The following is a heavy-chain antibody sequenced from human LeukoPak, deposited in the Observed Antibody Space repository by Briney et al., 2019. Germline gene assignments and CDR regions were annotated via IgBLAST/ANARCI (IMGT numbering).Heavy chain of an antibody. V-gene: IGHV3-66*01. CDR1: GFTVSSNY. CDR2: IYSGGTA. Sequence: PGGSLRLSCAASGFTVSSNYMSWVRQAPGKGLEWVSVIYSGGTAYYADSVKGRFTISRDNSKNTLYLQMNSLRAEDTAVYYCAGRGYSSGYYDFDYWGQGTLVTVSS. D-gene: IGHD3-22*01. CDR3: AGRGYSSGYYDFDY. J-gene: IGHJ4*02.